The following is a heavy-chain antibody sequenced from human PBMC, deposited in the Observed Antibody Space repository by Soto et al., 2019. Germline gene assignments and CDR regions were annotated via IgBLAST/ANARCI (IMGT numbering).Heavy chain of an antibody. CDR2: IIPIFGTA. V-gene: IGHV1-69*13. Sequence: SVKVSCKASGGTFSSYAISWVRQAPGQGLEWMGGIIPIFGTANYAQKFQGRVTITADESTSTAYMELSSLRSEDTAVYYCARLYIVGPTLSYGMDVWGQGTTVTVSS. CDR3: ARLYIVGPTLSYGMDV. J-gene: IGHJ6*02. D-gene: IGHD1-26*01. CDR1: GGTFSSYA.